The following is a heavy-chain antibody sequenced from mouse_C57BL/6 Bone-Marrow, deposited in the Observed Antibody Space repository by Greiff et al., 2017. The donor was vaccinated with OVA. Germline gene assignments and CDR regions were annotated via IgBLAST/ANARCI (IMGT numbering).Heavy chain of an antibody. J-gene: IGHJ4*01. V-gene: IGHV1-72*01. Sequence: VQLQQSGAELVKPGASVKLSCKASGYTFTSYWMHWVKQRPGRGLEWIGRIDPNSGGTKYNEKFKSKAPLTVDKPSSTAYMQLSSLTSEDSAVDYCARNPLTTVVAPYYAMDYWGQGTSVTVSS. CDR3: ARNPLTTVVAPYYAMDY. CDR2: IDPNSGGT. D-gene: IGHD1-1*01. CDR1: GYTFTSYW.